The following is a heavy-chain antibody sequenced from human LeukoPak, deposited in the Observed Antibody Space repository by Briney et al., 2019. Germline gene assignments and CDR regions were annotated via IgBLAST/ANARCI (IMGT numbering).Heavy chain of an antibody. CDR2: ISSSSSYI. CDR3: AREGDSSSVNDY. CDR1: GFTFSSYS. Sequence: GGPLRLSCAASGFTFSSYSMNWVRQAPGKGLEWVSSISSSSSYIYYADSVKGRFTISRDNAKNSLYLQMNSLRAEDTAVYYCAREGDSSSVNDYWGQGTLVTVSS. D-gene: IGHD6-6*01. J-gene: IGHJ4*02. V-gene: IGHV3-21*01.